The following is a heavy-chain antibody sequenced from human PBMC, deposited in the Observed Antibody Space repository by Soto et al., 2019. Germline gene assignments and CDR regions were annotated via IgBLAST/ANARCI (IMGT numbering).Heavy chain of an antibody. D-gene: IGHD3-22*01. Sequence: SETLSLTCAVYGGSFSGYYWSWIRQPPGKGLEWIGEINHSGSTNYNPSLKSRVTISVDTSKNQFSLKLSSVTAADTAVYYCARASSGYYRVLGYWGQGTLVTVSS. CDR2: INHSGST. J-gene: IGHJ4*02. V-gene: IGHV4-34*01. CDR3: ARASSGYYRVLGY. CDR1: GGSFSGYY.